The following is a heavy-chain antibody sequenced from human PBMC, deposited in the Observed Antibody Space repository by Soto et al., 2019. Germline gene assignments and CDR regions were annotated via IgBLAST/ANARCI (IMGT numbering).Heavy chain of an antibody. CDR2: ISGSGDGT. V-gene: IGHV3-23*01. D-gene: IGHD5-18*01. J-gene: IGHJ4*02. CDR1: GFTFSSFA. Sequence: PGGSLRLSCAASGFTFSSFALSWVRQAPGKGLEWVSAISGSGDGTDYADSVKGRFTISRDNSKNTLYLQMNSLRAEDTAVYYCAGPGYSSQDYWGLGALVTVS. CDR3: AGPGYSSQDY.